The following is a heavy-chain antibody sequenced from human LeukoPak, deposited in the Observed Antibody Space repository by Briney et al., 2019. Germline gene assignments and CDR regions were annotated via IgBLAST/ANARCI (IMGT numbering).Heavy chain of an antibody. Sequence: ASVKVSCKASGGTFSSYTISWVRQAPGQGLEWMGRIIPILGIANYAQKFQGRVTITPDKSTSTAYMELSSLRSEDTAVYYCAREYYDSSGYYPVHYYGMDVWGQGTTVTVSS. CDR1: GGTFSSYT. J-gene: IGHJ6*02. D-gene: IGHD3-22*01. CDR2: IIPILGIA. V-gene: IGHV1-69*04. CDR3: AREYYDSSGYYPVHYYGMDV.